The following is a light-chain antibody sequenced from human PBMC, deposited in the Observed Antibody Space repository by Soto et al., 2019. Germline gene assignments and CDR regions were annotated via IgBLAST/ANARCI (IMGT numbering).Light chain of an antibody. J-gene: IGKJ1*01. Sequence: IQVTQYTSTLSASVGDTVTVTCRASQSVSGWVAWYQQKPGEAPKLLIYDASALPRGVPSRFSGSGSGTKFTLTIASLQPDDFATYYCQQYETFSGTFGPGTKVE. CDR2: DAS. V-gene: IGKV1-5*01. CDR1: QSVSGW. CDR3: QQYETFSGT.